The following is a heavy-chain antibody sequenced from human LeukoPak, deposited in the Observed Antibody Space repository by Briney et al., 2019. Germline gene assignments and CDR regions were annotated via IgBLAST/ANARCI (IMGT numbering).Heavy chain of an antibody. CDR3: ARAVGGYSGYKSRQGYYYMDV. V-gene: IGHV7-4-1*02. D-gene: IGHD5-12*01. CDR1: GYTFTSYA. CDR2: INTNTGNP. J-gene: IGHJ6*03. Sequence: ASVKVSCKASGYTFTSYAMNWVRQAPGQGLEWMGWINTNTGNPTYAQGFTGRFVFSLDTSVSTAYLQISSLKAEDTAVYYCARAVGGYSGYKSRQGYYYMDVWGKGTTVTVSS.